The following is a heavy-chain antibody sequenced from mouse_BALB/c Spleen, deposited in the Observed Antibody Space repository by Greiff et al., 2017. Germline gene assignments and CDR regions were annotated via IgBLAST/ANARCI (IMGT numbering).Heavy chain of an antibody. CDR1: GFTISSFG. CDR3: ALGGRRCYYAMDY. V-gene: IGHV5-17*02. Sequence: EVKLVESGGGLVQPGGSRTLSCAASGFTISSFGIHWVRQSPAKGLEWVVYISRGSSTIYYAATVKGRFTISRDNPQNTLFLQMTSLTSEDTALYYCALGGRRCYYAMDYWGQGTSVTVSS. J-gene: IGHJ4*01. D-gene: IGHD1-1*01. CDR2: ISRGSSTI.